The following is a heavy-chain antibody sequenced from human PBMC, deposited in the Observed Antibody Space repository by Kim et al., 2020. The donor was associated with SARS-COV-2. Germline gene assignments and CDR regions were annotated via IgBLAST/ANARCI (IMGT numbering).Heavy chain of an antibody. CDR2: IWYDGSNK. Sequence: GGSLRLSCAASGFTFSSYGMHWVRQAPGKGLEWVAVIWYDGSNKYYADSVKGRFTISRDNSKNTLYLQMNSLRAEDTAVYYCAKANYGNLRYFDWLLYHSYYYYYGMDVWGQGTTVTVSS. D-gene: IGHD3-9*01. J-gene: IGHJ6*02. V-gene: IGHV3-33*06. CDR3: AKANYGNLRYFDWLLYHSYYYYYGMDV. CDR1: GFTFSSYG.